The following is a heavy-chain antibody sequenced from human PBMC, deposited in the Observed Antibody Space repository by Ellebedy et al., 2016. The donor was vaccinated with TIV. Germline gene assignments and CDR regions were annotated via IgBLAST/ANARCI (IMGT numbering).Heavy chain of an antibody. CDR1: GFTFSNYA. CDR2: IRGSGVST. V-gene: IGHV3-23*01. CDR3: AKDPGYCSSTSCYRYFQH. Sequence: GESLKISXAASGFTFSNYAMSWVRQAPGKGLEWVSAIRGSGVSTYYADSVKGRFTISRDNSKNTLYLQMNSLRAEDTAVYYCAKDPGYCSSTSCYRYFQHWGQGTLATVSS. J-gene: IGHJ1*01. D-gene: IGHD2-2*02.